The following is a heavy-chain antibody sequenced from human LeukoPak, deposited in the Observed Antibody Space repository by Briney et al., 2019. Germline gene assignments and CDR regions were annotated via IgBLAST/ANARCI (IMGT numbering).Heavy chain of an antibody. CDR3: CRDSGTIIY. Sequence: GGSLRLSCAASGFTFSSAWMSWVRQAPGKGLEWVGYIKSKGDGGATDYAAPVKSRFTISRDDSENTLYLQMNSLKSEDTAVYYCCRDSGTIIYWGQGTPVTVSS. CDR1: GFTFSSAW. J-gene: IGHJ4*02. D-gene: IGHD3-10*01. CDR2: IKSKGDGGAT. V-gene: IGHV3-15*01.